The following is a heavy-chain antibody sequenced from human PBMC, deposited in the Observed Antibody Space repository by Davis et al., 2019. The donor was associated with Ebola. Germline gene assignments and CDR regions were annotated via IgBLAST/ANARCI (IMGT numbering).Heavy chain of an antibody. Sequence: PGGSLRLSCAASGFTFSNAWMSWVRQAPGKGLEWVGRIKSKTDGGTTDYAAPVKGRFTISRDDSKNTLYLQMNSLKTEDTAVYYCTTSPPGSLYGDYRYGMDVWGQGTTVTVSS. CDR1: GFTFSNAW. CDR3: TTSPPGSLYGDYRYGMDV. V-gene: IGHV3-15*01. J-gene: IGHJ6*02. CDR2: IKSKTDGGTT. D-gene: IGHD4-17*01.